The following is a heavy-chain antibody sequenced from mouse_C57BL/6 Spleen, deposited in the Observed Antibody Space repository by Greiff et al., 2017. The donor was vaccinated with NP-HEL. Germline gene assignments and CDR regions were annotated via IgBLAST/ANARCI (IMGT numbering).Heavy chain of an antibody. CDR2: IYPRSGNT. CDR1: GYTFTSYG. V-gene: IGHV1-81*01. CDR3: ARNWDEAY. D-gene: IGHD4-1*01. J-gene: IGHJ3*01. Sequence: QVHVKQSGAELARPGASVKLSCKASGYTFTSYGISWVKQRTGQGLEWIGEIYPRSGNTYYNEKFKGKATLTADKSSSTAYMELRSLTSEDSAVYFCARNWDEAYWGQGTLVTVSA.